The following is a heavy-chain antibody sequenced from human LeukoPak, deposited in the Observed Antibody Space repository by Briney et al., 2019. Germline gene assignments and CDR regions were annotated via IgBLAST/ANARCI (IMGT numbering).Heavy chain of an antibody. CDR3: ARHEGIVVVPAAIPAFDI. V-gene: IGHV4-34*01. Sequence: SETLSLTCAVYGGSFSGYYWSWIRQPPGKGLEWIGEINHSGSTNYNPSVKRRVTISVETSKNQFALKLSSVTAADTAVYYCARHEGIVVVPAAIPAFDIRGQGTMVTVSS. D-gene: IGHD2-2*01. J-gene: IGHJ3*02. CDR1: GGSFSGYY. CDR2: INHSGST.